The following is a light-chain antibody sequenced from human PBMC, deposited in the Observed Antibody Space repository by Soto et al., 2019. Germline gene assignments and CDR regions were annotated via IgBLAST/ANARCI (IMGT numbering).Light chain of an antibody. V-gene: IGKV3-20*01. J-gene: IGKJ1*01. Sequence: EILMPQSSAILSLCPGESATLSCRASQSVSSNLAWYQRKPGQAPRVLIYDASTRATGIPARFSVSGSGTDFTLPFSRLEPEDFAVYDCQQYGSSGALGQGAKVDIK. CDR3: QQYGSSGA. CDR1: QSVSSN. CDR2: DAS.